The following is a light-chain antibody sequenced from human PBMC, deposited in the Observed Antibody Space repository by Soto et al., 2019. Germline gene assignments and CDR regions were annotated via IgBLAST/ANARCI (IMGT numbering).Light chain of an antibody. CDR3: QQLFDSPIT. V-gene: IGKV1-39*01. Sequence: DIQMTQSPSSLSASVGDRVTITCRASQSITNYLNWYQQKPGKAPKLLIYAASSLQSGVPSRFSGSGSGTDFTLTISSLQPEDFATYYCQQLFDSPITFGQGKRLEIK. J-gene: IGKJ5*01. CDR1: QSITNY. CDR2: AAS.